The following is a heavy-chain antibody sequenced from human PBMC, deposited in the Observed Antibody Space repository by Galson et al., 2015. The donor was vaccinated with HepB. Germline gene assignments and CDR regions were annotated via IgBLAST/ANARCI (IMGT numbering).Heavy chain of an antibody. CDR1: GFTFSDYD. Sequence: SLRLSCAASGFTFSDYDMSWVRQAPGRGREWVSGITNTGVSTYYEDSVKGRFTISRDNSKNTLYLQMNSLRAEDTAVYYCAKDSGKSLRRAPYYFDSWGQGTLVTVSS. D-gene: IGHD3-10*01. J-gene: IGHJ4*02. V-gene: IGHV3-23*01. CDR2: ITNTGVST. CDR3: AKDSGKSLRRAPYYFDS.